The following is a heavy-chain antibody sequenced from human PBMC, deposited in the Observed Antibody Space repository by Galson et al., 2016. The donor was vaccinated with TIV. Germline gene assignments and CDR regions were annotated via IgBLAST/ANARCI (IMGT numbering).Heavy chain of an antibody. CDR1: GYTFTSYG. Sequence: SVKVSCKASGYTFTSYGISWVRQAPGQGLEWMGWISTYNGNTNYAQKLQGRVSMTTDTSTSTAYMELRGLRYDDTAVYYCARDAPYSSSWSIDYWGQGSLVTVSP. J-gene: IGHJ4*02. V-gene: IGHV1-18*04. D-gene: IGHD6-13*01. CDR2: ISTYNGNT. CDR3: ARDAPYSSSWSIDY.